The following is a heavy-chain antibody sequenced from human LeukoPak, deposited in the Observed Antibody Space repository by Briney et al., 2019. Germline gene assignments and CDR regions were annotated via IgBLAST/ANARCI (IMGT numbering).Heavy chain of an antibody. CDR3: ARDRDFWSGYGLDP. CDR1: GGSLRRYY. D-gene: IGHD3-3*01. V-gene: IGHV4-59*01. Sequence: PSETLSLTCAVSGGSLRRYYRSGIRQPPGKGLEWGGYIYYSGSTNYNPSLRSRVTISVNTSKDQSSLKLSSVTAGDTAVYYCARDRDFWSGYGLDPWGQGTLVTVSS. J-gene: IGHJ5*02. CDR2: IYYSGST.